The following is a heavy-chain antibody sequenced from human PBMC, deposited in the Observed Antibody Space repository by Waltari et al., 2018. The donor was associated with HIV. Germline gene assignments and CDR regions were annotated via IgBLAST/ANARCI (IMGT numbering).Heavy chain of an antibody. CDR1: GGAISSGSYY. Sequence: QVQLQESGAGLVKPSQTLSLTGTVSGGAISSGSYYWSWIRQPAGKGLEWIGRIYTSGSTNYTPSLKSRVTISVDTSKNQFSLKLSSVTAADTAVYYCARIGPSGSYFPLDYWGQGTLVTVSS. V-gene: IGHV4-61*02. D-gene: IGHD1-26*01. J-gene: IGHJ4*02. CDR3: ARIGPSGSYFPLDY. CDR2: IYTSGST.